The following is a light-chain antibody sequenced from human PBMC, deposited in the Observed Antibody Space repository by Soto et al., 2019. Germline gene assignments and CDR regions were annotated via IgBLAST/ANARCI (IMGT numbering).Light chain of an antibody. V-gene: IGKV3-15*01. CDR3: QQYDNWPPWT. Sequence: EIVMTQSPATLSVSLGERASLSCRASQSVSSKVAWYQQKPGQAPRLLMYGASTRATGTPARFSGSGSGTEFTLTIRSLQSEDSAVYYCQQYDNWPPWTFGQGTKVEIK. CDR1: QSVSSK. J-gene: IGKJ1*01. CDR2: GAS.